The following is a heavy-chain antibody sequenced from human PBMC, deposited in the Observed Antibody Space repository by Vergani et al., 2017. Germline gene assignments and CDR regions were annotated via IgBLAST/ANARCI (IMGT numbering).Heavy chain of an antibody. J-gene: IGHJ4*02. V-gene: IGHV3-48*01. CDR3: ARGTIVGATVNY. D-gene: IGHD1-26*01. CDR2: ISSSSSTI. Sequence: EVQLVESGGGVVQPGGSLRLSCVASESTLNSYSMNWVRQAPGKGLEWVSYISSSSSTIYYADSVKGRFTISRDNAKNSLYLQMNSLRAEDTAVYYCARGTIVGATVNYWGQGTLVTVSS. CDR1: ESTLNSYS.